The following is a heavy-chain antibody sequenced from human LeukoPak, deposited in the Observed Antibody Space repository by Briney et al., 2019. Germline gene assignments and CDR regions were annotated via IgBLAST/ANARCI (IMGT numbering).Heavy chain of an antibody. Sequence: GRSLRLSCAASGFTFSSDAMHWVRQAPGKGLEWVAVISHDGSKEYYADSVKGRFTISRDNSRNTLYLQMDSPRTDDTAVYYCAKSNPGDYTLHLIDNWGQGTLVTVSS. V-gene: IGHV3-30-3*02. CDR3: AKSNPGDYTLHLIDN. CDR1: GFTFSSDA. CDR2: ISHDGSKE. D-gene: IGHD4-17*01. J-gene: IGHJ4*02.